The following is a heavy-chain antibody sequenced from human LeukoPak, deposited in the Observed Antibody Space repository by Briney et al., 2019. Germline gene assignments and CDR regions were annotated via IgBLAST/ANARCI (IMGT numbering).Heavy chain of an antibody. CDR2: ISYDGSNK. D-gene: IGHD4-23*01. CDR1: GFTFSSYA. J-gene: IGHJ4*02. V-gene: IGHV3-30*04. Sequence: GRSLRLSCAASGFTFSSYAMHWVRQAPGKGLEWVAVISYDGSNKYYADSVKGRFTISRDNSKNTLYLQMNSLRAEDTAVYYCARAADTVVHFDYWGQGTLVTVSS. CDR3: ARAADTVVHFDY.